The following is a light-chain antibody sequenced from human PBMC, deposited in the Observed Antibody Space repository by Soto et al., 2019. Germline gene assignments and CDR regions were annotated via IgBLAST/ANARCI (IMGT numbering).Light chain of an antibody. CDR2: AAS. Sequence: DIQITQSPSSLSASVGDRVTITCRASQSISSYLNWYHQKPGKAPKLLIYAASNLQGGVPSRFSGSGSGTDFTLTISSLQPEDSATYYCQQSYSTPYTFGQGTKLEIK. V-gene: IGKV1-39*01. CDR1: QSISSY. J-gene: IGKJ2*01. CDR3: QQSYSTPYT.